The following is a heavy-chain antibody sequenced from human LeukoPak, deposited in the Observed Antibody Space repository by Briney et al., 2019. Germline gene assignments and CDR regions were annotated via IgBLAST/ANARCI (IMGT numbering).Heavy chain of an antibody. CDR1: GFTVSSNY. V-gene: IGHV3-66*01. J-gene: IGHJ4*02. CDR2: IYSDSGGST. D-gene: IGHD4-17*01. Sequence: PGGSLRLSCAASGFTVSSNYMSWVRQAPGKGLEWVSVIYSDSGGSTYYADPVKGRFTMSRDNSKNTLYLHMNSLRAEDTAVYYCARGFTHDYGDYFDYWGQGTLVTVSS. CDR3: ARGFTHDYGDYFDY.